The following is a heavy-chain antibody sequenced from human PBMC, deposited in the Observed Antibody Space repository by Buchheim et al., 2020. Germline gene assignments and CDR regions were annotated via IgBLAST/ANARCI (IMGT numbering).Heavy chain of an antibody. CDR1: GFTFSSYA. CDR2: ISYDGSNK. CDR3: ARDRGIAAAGTSYYYYYGMDV. D-gene: IGHD6-13*01. Sequence: QVQLVESGGGVVQPGRSLRLSCAASGFTFSSYAMHWVRQAPGKGLEWVAVISYDGSNKYYADSVKGRFTISRDNSKNTLYLQMNSLRAEDTAVYYCARDRGIAAAGTSYYYYYGMDVWGQGTT. V-gene: IGHV3-30-3*01. J-gene: IGHJ6*02.